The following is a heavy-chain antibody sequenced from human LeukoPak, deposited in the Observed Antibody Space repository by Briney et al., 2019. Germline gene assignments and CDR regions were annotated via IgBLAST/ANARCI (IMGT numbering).Heavy chain of an antibody. CDR1: GFTFISYW. CDR3: ARGPNYCSSTSCYATGFDY. J-gene: IGHJ4*02. CDR2: IKQDGSEK. V-gene: IGHV3-7*01. Sequence: GGSLRLSCAASGFTFISYWMTWVRQAPGKGLEWVANIKQDGSEKYYVDSVKGRFIISRDTAKNSLYLQMNSLRAEDTAVYYCARGPNYCSSTSCYATGFDYWGQGTLVTVSS. D-gene: IGHD2-2*01.